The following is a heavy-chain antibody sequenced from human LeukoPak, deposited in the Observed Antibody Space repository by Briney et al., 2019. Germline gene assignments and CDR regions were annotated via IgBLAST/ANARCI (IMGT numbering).Heavy chain of an antibody. CDR3: ARWNGYFDL. Sequence: SETLSLTCSVAGDSISIHYWSWIRQPPGKGLEWIGYIDHTGSTNYNPSLNSRVTISRDTSKNHFSLELSSVTAADTAVYYCARWNGYFDLWGRGTLVTVSS. D-gene: IGHD1-1*01. CDR1: GDSISIHY. CDR2: IDHTGST. V-gene: IGHV4-59*11. J-gene: IGHJ2*01.